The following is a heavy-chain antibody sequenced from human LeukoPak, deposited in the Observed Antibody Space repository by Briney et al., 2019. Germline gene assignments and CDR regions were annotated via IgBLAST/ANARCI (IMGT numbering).Heavy chain of an antibody. CDR1: GYTFTDYY. Sequence: ASVKVSCKASGYTFTDYYMHWVRQAPGQGLEWMGWINTNTGNPTYAQGFTGRFVFSLDTSVSTAYLQISSLKAEDTAVYYCARQPIVYYYYMDVWGKGTTVTVSS. CDR2: INTNTGNP. V-gene: IGHV7-4-1*02. J-gene: IGHJ6*03. D-gene: IGHD1-14*01. CDR3: ARQPIVYYYYMDV.